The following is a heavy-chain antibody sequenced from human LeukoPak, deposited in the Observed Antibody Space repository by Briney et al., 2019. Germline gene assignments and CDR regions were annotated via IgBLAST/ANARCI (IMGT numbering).Heavy chain of an antibody. D-gene: IGHD3-22*01. CDR1: GFTFSSYA. V-gene: IGHV3-23*01. CDR2: ISGSGGST. J-gene: IGHJ4*02. CDR3: AKDPTYYYDSSGYYY. Sequence: PGGSLRLSCAASGFTFSSYAMSWVRQAPGKGLEWVSAISGSGGSTYYADSVKVRFTISRDNSKNTLYLQMNSLRAEDTAVYYCAKDPTYYYDSSGYYYWGQGTLVTVSS.